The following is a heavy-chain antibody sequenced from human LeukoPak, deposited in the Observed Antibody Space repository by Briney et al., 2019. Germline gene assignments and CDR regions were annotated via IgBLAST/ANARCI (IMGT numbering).Heavy chain of an antibody. D-gene: IGHD2-2*01. V-gene: IGHV4-34*01. Sequence: KPSETLSLTCAVYGGSFSGYYWSWIRQPPGKGLEWIGEINHSGSTNYNPSLKSRVTTSVDTSKNQFSLKLSSVTAADTAVYYCARGSPDIVVVPAAAAPSYYFDYWGQGTLVTVSS. CDR1: GGSFSGYY. CDR3: ARGSPDIVVVPAAAAPSYYFDY. CDR2: INHSGST. J-gene: IGHJ4*02.